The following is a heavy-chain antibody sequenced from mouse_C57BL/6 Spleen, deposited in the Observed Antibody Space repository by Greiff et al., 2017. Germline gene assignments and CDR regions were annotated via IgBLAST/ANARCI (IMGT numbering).Heavy chain of an antibody. J-gene: IGHJ1*03. V-gene: IGHV1-55*01. CDR2: IYPGSGST. CDR1: GYTFTSYW. D-gene: IGHD3-3*01. CDR3: AREGPEGGYWDFEV. Sequence: VQLQQPGAELVKPGASVKMSCKASGYTFTSYWITWVKQRPGQGLEWIGDIYPGSGSTNYNEKFKSKATLTVDTSSSTAYMQLSSLTSEDSAVYYCAREGPEGGYWDFEVWGTGTTVTVSS.